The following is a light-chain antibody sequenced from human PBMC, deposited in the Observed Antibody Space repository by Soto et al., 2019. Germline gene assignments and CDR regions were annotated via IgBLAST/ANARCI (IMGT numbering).Light chain of an antibody. Sequence: QSALTQPASVSGSPGQSITISCTGSSSDVGDYNYVAWHQQHPDKAPKLMIFDVSSRPPGVSNRFSGSKSGSTASLTISGLQAEDEADYFCSSYSSSGTLYVFGTGTKLTVL. CDR3: SSYSSSGTLYV. V-gene: IGLV2-14*03. J-gene: IGLJ1*01. CDR2: DVS. CDR1: SSDVGDYNY.